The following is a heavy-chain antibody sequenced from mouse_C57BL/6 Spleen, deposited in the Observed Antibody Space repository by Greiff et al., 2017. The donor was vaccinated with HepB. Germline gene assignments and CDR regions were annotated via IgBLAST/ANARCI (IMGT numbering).Heavy chain of an antibody. CDR2: INPNNGGT. Sequence: VQLKQSGPELVKPGASVKIPCKASGYTFTDYNMDWVKQSHGKSLEWIGDINPNNGGTIYNQKFKGKATLTVDKSSSTAYMELRSLTSEDTAVYYCAREAYYYGSSYYAMDYWGQGTSVTVSS. J-gene: IGHJ4*01. CDR1: GYTFTDYN. CDR3: AREAYYYGSSYYAMDY. D-gene: IGHD1-1*01. V-gene: IGHV1-18*01.